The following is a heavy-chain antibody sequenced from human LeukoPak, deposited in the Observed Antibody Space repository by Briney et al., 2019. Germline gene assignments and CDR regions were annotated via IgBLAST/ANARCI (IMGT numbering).Heavy chain of an antibody. CDR3: ARAPLTSSFYVGDS. D-gene: IGHD2/OR15-2a*01. J-gene: IGHJ5*01. Sequence: PGGSLRLSCASSGFTFSSFWMHWVRQVPGKGLEWVSRINSGGSSTSYADSVKGRFTISRDNAKNTLFLQMNTLRAEDTAVYYCARAPLTSSFYVGDSWGQGTLVTVSS. CDR1: GFTFSSFW. V-gene: IGHV3-74*01. CDR2: INSGGSST.